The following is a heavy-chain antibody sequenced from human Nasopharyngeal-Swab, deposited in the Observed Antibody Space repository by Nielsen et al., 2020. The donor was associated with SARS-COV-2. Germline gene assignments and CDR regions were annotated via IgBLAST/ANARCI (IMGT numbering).Heavy chain of an antibody. J-gene: IGHJ6*03. V-gene: IGHV5-51*01. CDR2: IYPGDSDT. D-gene: IGHD3-16*01. Sequence: GESLKISCKGSGYSFTSYWIGWVRQMPGKGLEWMGIIYPGDSDTGYSPSFQGQVTLSADKSISTAYLQWSSLKASDTAMYYCARLIRSQGYYYYMDVWGKGTTVTVSS. CDR3: ARLIRSQGYYYYMDV. CDR1: GYSFTSYW.